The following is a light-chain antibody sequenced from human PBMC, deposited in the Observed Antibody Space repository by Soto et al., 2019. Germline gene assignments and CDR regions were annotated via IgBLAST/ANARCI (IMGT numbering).Light chain of an antibody. CDR2: EVS. Sequence: QSALTQPPSASGSPGQSVTISCTGTSSGVGGYNYVSWYQQHPGKAPKLMIYEVSKRPSGVPDRFSGSKSGNTASLTVSGLQAEDEPDYYCSSYAGSNNFVVFGGGTKLTVL. CDR1: SSGVGGYNY. V-gene: IGLV2-8*01. CDR3: SSYAGSNNFVV. J-gene: IGLJ2*01.